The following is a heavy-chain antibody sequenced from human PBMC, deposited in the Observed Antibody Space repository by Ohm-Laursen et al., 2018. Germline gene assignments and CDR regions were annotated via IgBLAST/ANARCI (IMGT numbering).Heavy chain of an antibody. V-gene: IGHV3-11*01. D-gene: IGHD2-2*01. CDR1: GFTFSDYY. CDR3: ATLLGYCSSTSCWGYYYGMDV. CDR2: ISSSGSTI. Sequence: SLRLSCTASGFTFSDYYMSWIRQAPGKGLEWVSYISSSGSTIYYADSVKGRFTISRDNAKNSLYLQMNSLRAEDTAVYYCATLLGYCSSTSCWGYYYGMDVWGQGTTVTVSS. J-gene: IGHJ6*02.